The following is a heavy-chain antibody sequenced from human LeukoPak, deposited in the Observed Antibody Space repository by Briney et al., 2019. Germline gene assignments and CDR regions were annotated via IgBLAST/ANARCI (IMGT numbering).Heavy chain of an antibody. V-gene: IGHV4-39*01. J-gene: IGHJ6*02. CDR2: IYYSGST. CDR1: GGSISSGGYY. D-gene: IGHD1-1*01. Sequence: PSQTLSLTCTISGGSISSGGYYWGWIRQPPGKGLEWIGSIYYSGSTYYNPSLKSRVTISVDTSKNQFSLKLSSVTAADTAVYYCARLPRDNWNSESMDVWGQGTTVTASS. CDR3: ARLPRDNWNSESMDV.